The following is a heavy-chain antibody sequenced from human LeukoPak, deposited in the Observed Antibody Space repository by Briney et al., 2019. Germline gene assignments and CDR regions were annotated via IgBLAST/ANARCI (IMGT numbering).Heavy chain of an antibody. CDR3: ARAYYDFWTGYLNWFDP. CDR2: IIPIFGTA. J-gene: IGHJ5*02. V-gene: IGHV1-69*13. D-gene: IGHD3-3*01. Sequence: ASVKVSFTASGGTFSIYAISWVRQAPGQGLEWMGGIIPIFGTANYAQKFQGRVTITADESTSTAYMELSSLRSEDTAVYYCARAYYDFWTGYLNWFDPWGQGTLVTVSS. CDR1: GGTFSIYA.